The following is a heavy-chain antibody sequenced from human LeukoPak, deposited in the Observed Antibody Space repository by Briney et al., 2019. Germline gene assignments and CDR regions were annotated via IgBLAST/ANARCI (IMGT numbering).Heavy chain of an antibody. CDR3: ARQLTQGWFDP. CDR1: GASISNSNW. D-gene: IGHD2-2*01. V-gene: IGHV4-4*02. CDR2: IYHSGST. Sequence: SETLSLTCAVAGASISNSNWWTWVRQPPGKGLEWIGEIYHSGSTNYKPSLKSRATISVDKSKNQFSLKLTSVTAADTAVYYCARQLTQGWFDPWGQGTLVTVSS. J-gene: IGHJ5*02.